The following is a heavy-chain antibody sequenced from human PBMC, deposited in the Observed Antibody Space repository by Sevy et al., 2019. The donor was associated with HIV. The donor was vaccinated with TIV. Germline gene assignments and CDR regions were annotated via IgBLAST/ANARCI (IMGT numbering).Heavy chain of an antibody. D-gene: IGHD1-1*01. J-gene: IGHJ4*02. V-gene: IGHV3-21*01. Sequence: GGSLRLSCAASGFTFSSYRMTWVRQAPGKGLEWVSCISSTSAYINYADSVKGRFTISRDNAKNLLYLQMDSLRAEDTAVYYCARAVLEISTWRSDYWGQGTLVTVFS. CDR3: ARAVLEISTWRSDY. CDR2: ISSTSAYI. CDR1: GFTFSSYR.